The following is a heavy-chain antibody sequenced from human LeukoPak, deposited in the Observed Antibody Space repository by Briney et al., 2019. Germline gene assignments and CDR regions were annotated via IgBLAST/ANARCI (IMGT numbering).Heavy chain of an antibody. D-gene: IGHD3-22*01. J-gene: IGHJ6*02. V-gene: IGHV4-34*01. CDR2: TNHSGST. CDR3: ASVYYDSSGHTDYYYYYGMDV. Sequence: SETLSLTCAVYGGSFSGYYWSWIRQPPGKGLEWIGETNHSGSTNYNPSLKSRVTISVDTSKNQFSLKLSSVTAADTAVYYCASVYYDSSGHTDYYYYYGMDVWGQGTTVTVSS. CDR1: GGSFSGYY.